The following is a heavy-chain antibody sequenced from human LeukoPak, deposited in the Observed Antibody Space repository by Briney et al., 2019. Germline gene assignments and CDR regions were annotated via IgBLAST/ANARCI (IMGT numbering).Heavy chain of an antibody. CDR1: GFTFSSYS. V-gene: IGHV3-21*01. Sequence: PGGSLRLFCAASGFTFSSYSMNWVRQAPGKGLEWVSSISSSSSYIYYADSVKGRFTISRDNAKNSLYLQMNSLRAEDTAVYYCAKEGSSWGGDWFDPWGQGTLVTVSS. D-gene: IGHD6-13*01. CDR2: ISSSSSYI. J-gene: IGHJ5*02. CDR3: AKEGSSWGGDWFDP.